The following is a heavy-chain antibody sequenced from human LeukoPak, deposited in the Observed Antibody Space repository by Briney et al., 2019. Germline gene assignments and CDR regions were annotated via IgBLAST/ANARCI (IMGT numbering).Heavy chain of an antibody. CDR2: IYYSGST. CDR3: ARGNSSGTFDY. CDR1: GGPISSYY. J-gene: IGHJ4*02. Sequence: SETLSLTCTVSGGPISSYYWSWIRQPPGKGLEWIGYIYYSGSTNYNPSLKSRATISVDTSKDQFSLKLSSVTAADTAVYYCARGNSSGTFDYWGQGTLVTVSS. D-gene: IGHD6-19*01. V-gene: IGHV4-59*01.